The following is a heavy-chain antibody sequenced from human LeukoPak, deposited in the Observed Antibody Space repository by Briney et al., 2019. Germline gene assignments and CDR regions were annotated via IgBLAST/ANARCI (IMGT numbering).Heavy chain of an antibody. CDR1: GGTFSSYA. D-gene: IGHD5-18*01. J-gene: IGHJ4*02. CDR3: ARARGYSYAFDYFDY. CDR2: IIPIFGTA. V-gene: IGHV1-69*13. Sequence: SVKVSCKASGGTFSSYAISWVRQAPGQGLEWMGGIIPIFGTANYAQKFQGRVTITADESTSTAYMELSSLRSEDMAVYYCARARGYSYAFDYFDYWGQGTLVTVSS.